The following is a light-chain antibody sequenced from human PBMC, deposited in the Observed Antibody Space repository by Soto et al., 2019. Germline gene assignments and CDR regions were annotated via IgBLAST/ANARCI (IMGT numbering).Light chain of an antibody. CDR2: GAS. Sequence: EIVLTQSPGTLSLSPGERATLSCRASQSVSSSYLAWYQQKPGQAPRLLIYGASSRATGIPDRFSGSGSGTDFPLTISRLEPEDFAVYYCQQYGSSLLTFGGWTKVEIK. J-gene: IGKJ4*01. CDR1: QSVSSSY. V-gene: IGKV3-20*01. CDR3: QQYGSSLLT.